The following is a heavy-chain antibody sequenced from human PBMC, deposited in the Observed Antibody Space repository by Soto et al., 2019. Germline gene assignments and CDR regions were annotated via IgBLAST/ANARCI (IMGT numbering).Heavy chain of an antibody. CDR3: AKVGGRPGGFDY. J-gene: IGHJ4*02. D-gene: IGHD1-26*01. CDR2: ISGSGGST. V-gene: IGHV3-23*01. Sequence: PGGSLRLSCAASGFTFSSYAMSWVRQAPGKGLEWVSAISGSGGSTYYADSVKGRFTISRDNSKNTLYLQMKSLRAEDTAVYYGAKVGGRPGGFDYWGQGTLVTVSS. CDR1: GFTFSSYA.